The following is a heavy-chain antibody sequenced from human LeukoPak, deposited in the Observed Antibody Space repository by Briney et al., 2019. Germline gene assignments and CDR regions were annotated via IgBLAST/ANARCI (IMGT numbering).Heavy chain of an antibody. CDR1: GYTFTGYY. Sequence: ASVKVSCKASGYTFTGYYMHWVRQAPGQGLEWMGWVNPNSGGTNYAQKFQGRVTMTRDTSISTAYMELSRLRSDDMAVYYCAPYLEPHDAFDIWGQGTMVTVSS. J-gene: IGHJ3*02. CDR2: VNPNSGGT. CDR3: APYLEPHDAFDI. V-gene: IGHV1-2*02. D-gene: IGHD1-20*01.